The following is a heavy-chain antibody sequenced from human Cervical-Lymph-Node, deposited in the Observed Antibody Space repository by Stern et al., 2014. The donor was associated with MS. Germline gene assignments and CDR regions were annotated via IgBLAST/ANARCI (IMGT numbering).Heavy chain of an antibody. D-gene: IGHD2-15*01. Sequence: QVQLVQSGAEVKKPGASVKVSCKVSGYTLTELSMHWVRKAPGKGLEWMGGFDPEDGETIYAQKFQGRVTMTEDTSTDTAYMELSSLRSEDTAVYYCATAPKYCSGGSCYFRAFDIWCQGTMVTVSS. CDR1: GYTLTELS. V-gene: IGHV1-24*01. CDR3: ATAPKYCSGGSCYFRAFDI. J-gene: IGHJ3*02. CDR2: FDPEDGET.